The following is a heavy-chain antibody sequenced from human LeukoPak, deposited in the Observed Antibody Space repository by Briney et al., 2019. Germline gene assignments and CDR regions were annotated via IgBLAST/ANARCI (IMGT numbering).Heavy chain of an antibody. V-gene: IGHV3-7*01. CDR2: IKQDGSEK. CDR3: ARYSSYPLFDY. CDR1: GFTFSSYW. D-gene: IGHD6-6*01. J-gene: IGHJ4*02. Sequence: GGSLRLSCAASGFTFSSYWMSWVRQAPGKGLERVANIKQDGSEKYYVDSVKGRFTISRDNTKNSLYLQMNSLRAEDTAVYYCARYSSYPLFDYGGQGTLVTVFS.